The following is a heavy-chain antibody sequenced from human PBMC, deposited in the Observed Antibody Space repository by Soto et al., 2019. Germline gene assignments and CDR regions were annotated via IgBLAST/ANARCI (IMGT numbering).Heavy chain of an antibody. V-gene: IGHV1-18*01. CDR3: ARDRRGSAVVNPGGGGMDV. Sequence: QVQLVQSGAEVKKPGASVKVSCKASGYTFTSYGISWVRQAPGQGLEWMGWISAYNGNTNYAQKLQGRVTMTTDTATSTAYMELRSLRSGYTAVYYCARDRRGSAVVNPGGGGMDVWGQGTTVTVSS. J-gene: IGHJ6*02. CDR2: ISAYNGNT. CDR1: GYTFTSYG. D-gene: IGHD2-15*01.